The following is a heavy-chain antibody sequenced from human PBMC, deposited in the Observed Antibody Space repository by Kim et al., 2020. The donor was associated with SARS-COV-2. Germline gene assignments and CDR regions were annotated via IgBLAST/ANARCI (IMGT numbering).Heavy chain of an antibody. CDR3: AREDYYDSSGFTPNFDY. Sequence: GGSLRLSCVASGFTFSSYWMSWVRQAPGKGLEWVANIKQDGSEKYYVGSVKGRFIISRDNAKNSLHLQMNSLRVEDTAVYYCAREDYYDSSGFTPNFDYWGQGTLVTVSS. J-gene: IGHJ4*02. D-gene: IGHD3-22*01. V-gene: IGHV3-7*01. CDR1: GFTFSSYW. CDR2: IKQDGSEK.